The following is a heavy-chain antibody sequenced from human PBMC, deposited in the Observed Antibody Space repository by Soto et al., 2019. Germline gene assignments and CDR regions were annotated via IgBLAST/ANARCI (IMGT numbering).Heavy chain of an antibody. V-gene: IGHV1-3*01. Sequence: ASVKLPCTASGDTFTSYAMHWVRQAPGQRLEWMGWINAGNGNTNYAQKFQGRVTMTTDTSTSTAYMDLRSLRSDDTAVYYCARDQGITTFGVYSMYYYGMDVWGQGTTVTVSS. J-gene: IGHJ6*02. CDR1: GDTFTSYA. D-gene: IGHD3-3*01. CDR3: ARDQGITTFGVYSMYYYGMDV. CDR2: INAGNGNT.